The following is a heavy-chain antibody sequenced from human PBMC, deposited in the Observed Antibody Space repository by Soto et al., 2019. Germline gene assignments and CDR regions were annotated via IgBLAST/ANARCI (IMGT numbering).Heavy chain of an antibody. CDR3: ARSEEDSDYYYYGLDV. CDR2: TYYRSRWYS. CDR1: GDSVSSSSVA. J-gene: IGHJ6*02. V-gene: IGHV6-1*01. Sequence: LSLTCVISGDSVSSSSVAWNWVRQSPSRGLEWLGRTYYRSRWYSDFAVSVRGRIVINADTSKNQFSLQLNSVTPEDTAVYFCARSEEDSDYYYYGLDVWGQGTTVTVSS. D-gene: IGHD2-15*01.